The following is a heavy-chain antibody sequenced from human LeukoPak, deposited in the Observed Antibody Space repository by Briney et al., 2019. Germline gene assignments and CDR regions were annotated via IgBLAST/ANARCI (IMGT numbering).Heavy chain of an antibody. J-gene: IGHJ4*02. V-gene: IGHV4-34*01. CDR3: ARQGYSNSSVY. CDR1: GGSFSGYY. CDR2: IYYSGST. D-gene: IGHD6-6*01. Sequence: SETLSLTCAVYGGSFSGYYWSWIRQPPGKGLEWIGSIYYSGSTYYNPSLKSRVTISVDTSKNQFSLKLTSVTAADTAVYYCARQGYSNSSVYWGQGTLVTVSS.